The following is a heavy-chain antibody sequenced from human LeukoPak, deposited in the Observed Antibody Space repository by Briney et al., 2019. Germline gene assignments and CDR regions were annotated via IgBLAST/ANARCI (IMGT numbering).Heavy chain of an antibody. D-gene: IGHD3-22*01. CDR2: IIPIFGTA. CDR3: ARGDYYDSSGYFQTFDY. CDR1: GGTFSSYA. V-gene: IGHV1-69*13. J-gene: IGHJ4*02. Sequence: SVKVSCKASGGTFSSYAISWVRPAPGQGLEWMGGIIPIFGTANYAQKFQGRVTITADESTSTAYMELSSLRSEDTAVYYCARGDYYDSSGYFQTFDYWGQGTLVTVSS.